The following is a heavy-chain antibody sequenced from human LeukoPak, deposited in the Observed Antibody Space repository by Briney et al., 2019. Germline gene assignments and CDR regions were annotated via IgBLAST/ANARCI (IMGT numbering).Heavy chain of an antibody. CDR3: ARAAYSSSPDY. D-gene: IGHD6-13*01. V-gene: IGHV3-48*02. Sequence: GGSLRLSCAASGFAFSSYSMNWARQAPGKGLEWVSYIGPGSNTMSYADSVRGRFTVSRDNAKNSLYLQMDSLRDEDTAVYYCARAAYSSSPDYWGQGTLVTVSS. CDR2: IGPGSNTM. CDR1: GFAFSSYS. J-gene: IGHJ4*02.